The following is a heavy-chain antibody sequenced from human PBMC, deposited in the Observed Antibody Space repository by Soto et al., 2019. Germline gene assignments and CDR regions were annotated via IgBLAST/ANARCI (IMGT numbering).Heavy chain of an antibody. J-gene: IGHJ4*02. CDR1: GGSFSGYY. CDR2: INHSGST. CDR3: ARRRGWGSSSWYPLDY. D-gene: IGHD6-13*01. Sequence: SETLSLTCAVYGGSFSGYYWSWIRQPPGKGLEWIGEINHSGSTNYNPSLKSRVTISVDTSKNQFSLKLSFVTAADTAVYYCARRRGWGSSSWYPLDYWGQGTLVTVSS. V-gene: IGHV4-34*01.